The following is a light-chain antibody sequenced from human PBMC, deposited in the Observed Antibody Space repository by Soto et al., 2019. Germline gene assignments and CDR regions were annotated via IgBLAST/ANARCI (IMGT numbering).Light chain of an antibody. CDR3: RQLDTDPYP. J-gene: IGKJ2*01. V-gene: IGKV1-9*01. CDR2: AAS. Sequence: IQLTQSPSSLSASVGDRVTITCRASQGIDKFLAWYQQKPGKAPKLLIYAASTLETGVPSRFSGNGSGTTFTLPIRSLQPEDFATYYCRQLDTDPYPFGQGTKLDI. CDR1: QGIDKF.